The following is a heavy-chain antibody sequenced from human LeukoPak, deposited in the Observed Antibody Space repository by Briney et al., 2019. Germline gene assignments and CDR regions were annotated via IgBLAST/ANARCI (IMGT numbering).Heavy chain of an antibody. J-gene: IGHJ3*02. Sequence: SVKVSCKASGFTFTSSAMQWVRQARGQRLEWIGWIVVGSGNTNYARKFQERVTITRDMSTSTAYMELSSLRSEDTAVYYCAKKTIVGATVDAFDIWGQGTMVIVSS. CDR2: IVVGSGNT. CDR1: GFTFTSSA. CDR3: AKKTIVGATVDAFDI. D-gene: IGHD1-26*01. V-gene: IGHV1-58*02.